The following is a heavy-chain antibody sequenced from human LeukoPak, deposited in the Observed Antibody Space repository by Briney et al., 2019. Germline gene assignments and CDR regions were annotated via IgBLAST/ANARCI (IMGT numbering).Heavy chain of an antibody. D-gene: IGHD3-3*01. CDR1: GGSFSGYY. CDR2: INHSGST. V-gene: IGHV4-34*01. CDR3: AREGYDFWSEPYYFGY. Sequence: PSETLSLTCAVYGGSFSGYYWSWTCQPPGKGLEWIGEINHSGSTNYNPSLKSRVTISVDTSKNQFSLKLSSVTAADTAVYYCAREGYDFWSEPYYFGYWGQGTLVTVSS. J-gene: IGHJ4*02.